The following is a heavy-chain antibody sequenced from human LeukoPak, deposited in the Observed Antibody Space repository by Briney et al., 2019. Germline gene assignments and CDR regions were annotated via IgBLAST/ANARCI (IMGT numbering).Heavy chain of an antibody. J-gene: IGHJ4*02. D-gene: IGHD6-13*01. V-gene: IGHV3-48*01. CDR1: GFSFSSFD. CDR3: ARHGYSSSWSYFDY. Sequence: GGSLRLSCAASGFSFSSFDMNWVRQAPGKGLEWISYISDSGSTIYYADSVKGRFIISRDNSKNTLYLQMNSLRAEDTAVYYCARHGYSSSWSYFDYWGQGTLVTVSS. CDR2: ISDSGSTI.